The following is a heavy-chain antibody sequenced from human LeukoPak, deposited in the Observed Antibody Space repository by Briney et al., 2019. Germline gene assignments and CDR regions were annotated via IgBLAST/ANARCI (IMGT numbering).Heavy chain of an antibody. Sequence: ASVKVSCKASGYTFTSYYMHWVRQAPGQGLEWMGIINPSGGSTSYAQKFQGRVTMTRDMSTSTVYMELSSLRSEDTAVYYCARGNLERGYYDSSGYLGFDYWGQGTLVTVSS. J-gene: IGHJ4*02. CDR3: ARGNLERGYYDSSGYLGFDY. D-gene: IGHD3-22*01. CDR2: INPSGGST. V-gene: IGHV1-46*01. CDR1: GYTFTSYY.